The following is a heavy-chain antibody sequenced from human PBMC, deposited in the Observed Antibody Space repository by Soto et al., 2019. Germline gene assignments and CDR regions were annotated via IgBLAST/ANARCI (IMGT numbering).Heavy chain of an antibody. CDR3: AKTGYYVSGTRAFDI. CDR1: GFTFSSYA. V-gene: IGHV3-23*01. Sequence: EVQLLESGGDLVQPGGSLRLSCAASGFTFSSYAMSWVRQAPGKGLEWVSGISSTGDTIYYADSVKGRFTISRDISKNTLYLQMSSLRADDTAVYYCAKTGYYVSGTRAFDIWGQGTMVTVSS. D-gene: IGHD3-10*01. CDR2: ISSTGDTI. J-gene: IGHJ3*02.